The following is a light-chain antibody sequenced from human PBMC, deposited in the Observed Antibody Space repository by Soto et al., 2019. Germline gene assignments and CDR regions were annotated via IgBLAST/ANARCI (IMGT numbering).Light chain of an antibody. J-gene: IGKJ3*01. Sequence: EIGLTQSPDTLSLSPGERATLSCRASQSVSSSLAWYQQKPGQAPRLLIYDASNRATGIPARFSGSGSGTDVTVTISSLEPEDFAVYYCQQRSNWPPEVTFGPGTKVDIK. V-gene: IGKV3-11*01. CDR1: QSVSSS. CDR3: QQRSNWPPEVT. CDR2: DAS.